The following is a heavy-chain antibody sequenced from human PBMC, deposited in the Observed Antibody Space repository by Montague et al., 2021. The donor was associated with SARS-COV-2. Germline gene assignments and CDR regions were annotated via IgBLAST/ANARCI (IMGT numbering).Heavy chain of an antibody. Sequence: SETLSLTCNVSGYSISSGYYWGWIRQPPGKGLEWIGSIYHSGSTYYNPSLKSRVTISVDTSKNQFSLKLSSVTAADTAVYYCAVNSNYYYYYGMDVWGQGTRSPSP. CDR3: AVNSNYYYYYGMDV. CDR1: GYSISSGYY. CDR2: IYHSGST. D-gene: IGHD4-11*01. J-gene: IGHJ6*02. V-gene: IGHV4-38-2*02.